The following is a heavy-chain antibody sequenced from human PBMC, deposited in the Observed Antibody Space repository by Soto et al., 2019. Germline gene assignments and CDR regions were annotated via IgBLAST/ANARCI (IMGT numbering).Heavy chain of an antibody. CDR1: GYTFTSYG. Sequence: ASVKVSCKASGYTFTSYGISWVRQAPGQGLEWMGWISAYNGNTNYAQKLQGRVTMTTDTSTSTSYMELRSLRSDDTAVYYCARVHRTPYGSGHVDYWGQGTLVTVYS. CDR3: ARVHRTPYGSGHVDY. D-gene: IGHD6-19*01. CDR2: ISAYNGNT. J-gene: IGHJ4*02. V-gene: IGHV1-18*01.